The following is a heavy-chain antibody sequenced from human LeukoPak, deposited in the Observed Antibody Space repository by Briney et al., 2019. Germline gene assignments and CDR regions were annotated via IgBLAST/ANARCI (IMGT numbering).Heavy chain of an antibody. Sequence: PSETLSPTCTVSGASVRSTSYYWSWIRQPPGNGLEWFGEIIHRGTTNYNPSHTSRVTISVDTSKNQFYLKLSAVTDADTAVYYCARGLAEAAGTKNLYYFDYWGQGTLVTVSS. CDR1: GASVRSTSYY. D-gene: IGHD6-13*01. CDR3: ARGLAEAAGTKNLYYFDY. J-gene: IGHJ4*02. CDR2: IIHRGTT. V-gene: IGHV4-39*07.